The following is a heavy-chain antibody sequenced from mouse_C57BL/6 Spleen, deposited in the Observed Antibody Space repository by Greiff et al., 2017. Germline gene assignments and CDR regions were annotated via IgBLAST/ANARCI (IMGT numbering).Heavy chain of an antibody. CDR2: IYPGDGDT. CDR1: GYAFSSSW. V-gene: IGHV1-82*01. Sequence: QVQLQQSGPELVKPGASVKISCKASGYAFSSSWMNWVKQRPGKGLEWIGRIYPGDGDTNYNGKFKGKATLTADTSSSTAYMQLSSLTSEDSAVYFCARSSYAMDYWGQGTSVTVSS. J-gene: IGHJ4*01. CDR3: ARSSYAMDY.